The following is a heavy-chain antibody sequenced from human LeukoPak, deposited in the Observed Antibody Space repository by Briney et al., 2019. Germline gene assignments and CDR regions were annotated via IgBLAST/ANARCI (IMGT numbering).Heavy chain of an antibody. V-gene: IGHV1-2*02. CDR3: ARAGDSWYLRLGY. J-gene: IGHJ4*02. D-gene: IGHD6-13*01. Sequence: AAVTVSFKASVYTFTGYFIHWVRQAPGQGLEWMGWINPNSGGTSNPQKFQGRLTMTMDTSISTGYMDLNSLTSDDTAVYFCARAGDSWYLRLGYWGQGTLVTVSS. CDR1: VYTFTGYF. CDR2: INPNSGGT.